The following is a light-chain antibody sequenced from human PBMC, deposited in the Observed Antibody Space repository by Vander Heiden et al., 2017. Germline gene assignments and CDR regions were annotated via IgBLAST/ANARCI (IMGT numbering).Light chain of an antibody. CDR1: QSLLHSNGYNY. J-gene: IGKJ2*02. Sequence: DIVMTQSPLSLPVTPGEPASISCRSSQSLLHSNGYNYLDWYLQKPGQSPQLLIYLGSNRASGVPDRLSGSGSVTDFTLKISRVEAEDVGVYYCMQALQTGTFGQGTKLEIK. CDR3: MQALQTGT. CDR2: LGS. V-gene: IGKV2-28*01.